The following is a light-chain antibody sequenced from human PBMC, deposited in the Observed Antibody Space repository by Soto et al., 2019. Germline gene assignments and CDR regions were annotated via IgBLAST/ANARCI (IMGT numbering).Light chain of an antibody. V-gene: IGKV1-5*03. CDR2: RAS. CDR1: QNIFTW. CDR3: QQYSSYYS. Sequence: DLQMTQSPSTLSASIGDRVTITCRASQNIFTWLAWYQKKPGKAPTLLIYRASNLQSGVPSRLSGSGAGTGFTRSFAGLHPDDLATYYCQQYSSYYSFGQGTKLVIK. J-gene: IGKJ2*03.